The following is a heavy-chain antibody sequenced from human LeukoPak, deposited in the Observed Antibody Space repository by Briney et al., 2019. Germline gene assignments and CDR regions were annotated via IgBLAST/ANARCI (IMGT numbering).Heavy chain of an antibody. Sequence: GGSLRLPCAASRFTFSGYAMYWVRQAPGTGLEWVSCIDAGGVNTYYADSVTGRFTISRDNSKNTLYLQMNSLRAEDTAVYYCAKGSGSGWYGWFDPWGQGTLVTVSS. CDR1: RFTFSGYA. D-gene: IGHD6-19*01. J-gene: IGHJ5*02. CDR3: AKGSGSGWYGWFDP. V-gene: IGHV3-23*01. CDR2: IDAGGVNT.